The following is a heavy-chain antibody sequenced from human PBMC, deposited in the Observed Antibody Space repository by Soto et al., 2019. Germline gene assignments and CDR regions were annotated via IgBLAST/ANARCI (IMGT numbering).Heavy chain of an antibody. CDR1: LFTVSSNY. Sequence: AWSMRLSCSASLFTVSSNYMSWVLQSPGKLLEFFSVIYSGGSTYYADSVKGRFTISRDNSKNTLYLQMNSLRAEDTAIYYCAKRPTSTGFGDPFDIWGQGTMVTVS. D-gene: IGHD3-10*01. CDR2: IYSGGST. J-gene: IGHJ3*02. V-gene: IGHV3-53*01. CDR3: AKRPTSTGFGDPFDI.